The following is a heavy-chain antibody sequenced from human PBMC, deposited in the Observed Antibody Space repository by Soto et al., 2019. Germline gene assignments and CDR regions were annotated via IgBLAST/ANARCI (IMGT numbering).Heavy chain of an antibody. CDR1: GGSISSGGYY. Sequence: QVQLQESGPGLVKPSQTLSLTCTVSGGSISSGGYYWSWIRQHPGKGLEWIGYIYYSGNTYYNPSLQSRITMTIDTSKNQFSLRLTSVTAADTALYYCARAGFVATMRLPFDLWGQGTLVTVSS. V-gene: IGHV4-31*03. J-gene: IGHJ4*02. CDR3: ARAGFVATMRLPFDL. CDR2: IYYSGNT. D-gene: IGHD5-12*01.